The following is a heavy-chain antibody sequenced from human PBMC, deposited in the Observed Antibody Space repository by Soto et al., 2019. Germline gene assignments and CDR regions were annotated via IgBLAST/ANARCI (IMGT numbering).Heavy chain of an antibody. CDR1: GFTVSSNY. CDR2: IYSGGST. J-gene: IGHJ4*02. Sequence: EVQLVESGGGLVQPGGSLRLSCAASGFTVSSNYMSWVRQAPGKGLEWVSVIYSGGSTYYADSVNGRFTISRHNSNNTLYLQMNSLRAEDTAVYYCARVSSGSPGRLYYFDYWGQGTLVTVSS. CDR3: ARVSSGSPGRLYYFDY. V-gene: IGHV3-53*04. D-gene: IGHD6-25*01.